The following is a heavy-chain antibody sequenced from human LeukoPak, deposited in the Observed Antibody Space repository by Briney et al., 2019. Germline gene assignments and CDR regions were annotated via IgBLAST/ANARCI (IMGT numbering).Heavy chain of an antibody. Sequence: PSETLSLTCTVSGGSISSYYWSWIRQPPGKGLEWIGYIYYSGSTNYNPSLKSRVTISVDTSKNQFSLKLSSVTAADTAVYYCARDTPTAPKRDWYFDLWGRGTLVTVSS. CDR1: GGSISSYY. J-gene: IGHJ2*01. V-gene: IGHV4-59*01. CDR3: ARDTPTAPKRDWYFDL. D-gene: IGHD4-17*01. CDR2: IYYSGST.